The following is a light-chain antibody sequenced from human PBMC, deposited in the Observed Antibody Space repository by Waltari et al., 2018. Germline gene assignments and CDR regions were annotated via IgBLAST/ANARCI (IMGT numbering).Light chain of an antibody. J-gene: IGLJ1*01. CDR2: DDN. CDR3: AAWDDSPSGYV. CDR1: SSNIGTHP. Sequence: HSVLTQPPSAAWTPGQRVTISCSGSSSNIGTHPVYWYQQFPGRAPRILIYDDNQRPSGVPSRCSVAQSGTSASLVISGLRSDDEANYYCAAWDDSPSGYVFGTGTEVTVL. V-gene: IGLV1-47*01.